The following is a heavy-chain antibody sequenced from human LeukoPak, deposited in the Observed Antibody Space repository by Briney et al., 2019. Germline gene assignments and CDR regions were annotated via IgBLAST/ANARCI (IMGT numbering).Heavy chain of an antibody. J-gene: IGHJ3*02. CDR3: ARHSRSGYGDYESAFDI. V-gene: IGHV4-39*01. Sequence: PSETLSLTCIVSGGSISSSGYYWDWIRQPPGKGLEWIGNFYYTGSTYYNPSLKSRVTISVDTSKNQFSLKLRSVTAADTAVYYCARHSRSGYGDYESAFDIWGQGTMVTVSS. CDR1: GGSISSSGYY. D-gene: IGHD5-12*01. CDR2: FYYTGST.